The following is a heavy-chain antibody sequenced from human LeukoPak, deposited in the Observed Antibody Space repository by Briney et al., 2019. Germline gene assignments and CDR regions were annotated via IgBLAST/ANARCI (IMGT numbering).Heavy chain of an antibody. D-gene: IGHD1-26*01. J-gene: IGHJ4*02. CDR1: GIAVIGNY. CDR3: AIAQSWDELFDS. Sequence: GGSLTLPCAASGIAVIGNYVSWVRQPPGKGLEWVSFISTNTDTFYADSVRGRFTISRDSSKNTLFLQMNSLRDEDSAVYYCAIAQSWDELFDSWGQGTLVTVSS. V-gene: IGHV3-53*01. CDR2: ISTNTDT.